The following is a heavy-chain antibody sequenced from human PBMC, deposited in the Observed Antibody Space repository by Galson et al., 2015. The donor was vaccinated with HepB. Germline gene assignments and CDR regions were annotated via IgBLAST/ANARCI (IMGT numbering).Heavy chain of an antibody. CDR3: ARAWGYYESSDY. J-gene: IGHJ4*02. Sequence: SLRLSCAASGLTFSNFGMHWVRQAPGKGLEWVAVIWYDGSQKYYADSVKGRFTVSRDNPNSTLYLQMTNLRPEDTAMYYCARAWGYYESSDYWGQGTLITVSS. V-gene: IGHV3-33*01. D-gene: IGHD3-22*01. CDR2: IWYDGSQK. CDR1: GLTFSNFG.